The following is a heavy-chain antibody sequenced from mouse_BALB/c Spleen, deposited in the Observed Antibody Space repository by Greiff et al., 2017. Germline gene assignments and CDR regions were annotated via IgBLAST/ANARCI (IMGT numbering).Heavy chain of an antibody. CDR1: GFAFSSYD. CDR3: ARHDSYYRFSFAY. V-gene: IGHV5-12-1*01. J-gene: IGHJ3*01. D-gene: IGHD2-14*01. Sequence: EVKLVESGGGLVKPGGSLKLSCAASGFAFSSYDMSWVRQTPEKRLEWVAYISSGGGSTYYPDTVKGRFTISRDNAKNTLYLQMSSLKSEDTAMYYCARHDSYYRFSFAYWGQGTLVTVSA. CDR2: ISSGGGST.